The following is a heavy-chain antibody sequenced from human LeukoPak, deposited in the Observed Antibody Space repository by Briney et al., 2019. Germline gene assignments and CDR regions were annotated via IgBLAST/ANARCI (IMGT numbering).Heavy chain of an antibody. Sequence: SVKVSCRASGGTFSSYAISWVRQAPGQGLEWMGGIIPIFGTANYAQKFQGRVTITADESTSTAYMELSSLRSEDTAVYYCARDIGSGSYTPHNWFDPWGQGTLVTVSS. V-gene: IGHV1-69*01. CDR2: IIPIFGTA. CDR3: ARDIGSGSYTPHNWFDP. D-gene: IGHD3-10*01. J-gene: IGHJ5*02. CDR1: GGTFSSYA.